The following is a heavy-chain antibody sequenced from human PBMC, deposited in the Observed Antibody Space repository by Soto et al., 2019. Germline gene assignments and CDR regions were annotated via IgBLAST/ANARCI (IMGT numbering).Heavy chain of an antibody. V-gene: IGHV1-3*01. CDR2: IGAANGDK. CDR3: ARERRENSGYYYYY. CDR1: GYTFTSHN. Sequence: ASVKVSCKASGYTFTSHNMHWVRQAPGQGLERMGWIGAANGDKENSQKFKGKDTISRDTSASTAYMELSSMGHKNTAIFYCARERRENSGYYYYYWGQGTLVTVSS. D-gene: IGHD3-22*01. J-gene: IGHJ4*02.